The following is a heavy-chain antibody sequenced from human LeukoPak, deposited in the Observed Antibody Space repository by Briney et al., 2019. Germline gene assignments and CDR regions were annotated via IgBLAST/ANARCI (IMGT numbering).Heavy chain of an antibody. V-gene: IGHV3-7*01. Sequence: GGSLRLSCAASGFTFSSYWMSWVRQAPGNGLEWVANIKQDGSEKYYVDSVKGRFTISRDNAKNSLYLQMNSLRAEDTAVYYCARDYKDHYLDYWGQGTLVTVSS. CDR1: GFTFSSYW. J-gene: IGHJ4*02. D-gene: IGHD3-10*01. CDR3: ARDYKDHYLDY. CDR2: IKQDGSEK.